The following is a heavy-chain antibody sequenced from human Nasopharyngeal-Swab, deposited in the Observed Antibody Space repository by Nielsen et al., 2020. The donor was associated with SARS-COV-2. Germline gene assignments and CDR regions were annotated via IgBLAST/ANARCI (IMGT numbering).Heavy chain of an antibody. Sequence: SVKVSCKVSGYTLTELSMHWVRQAPGKGLEWMGGIIPILGIANYAQKFQGRVTITADKSTSTAYMELSSLRSEDTAVYYCARAMATVGAVYYYGMDVWGQGTTVTVSS. CDR1: GYTLTELS. J-gene: IGHJ6*02. CDR3: ARAMATVGAVYYYGMDV. V-gene: IGHV1-69*10. CDR2: IIPILGIA. D-gene: IGHD4-23*01.